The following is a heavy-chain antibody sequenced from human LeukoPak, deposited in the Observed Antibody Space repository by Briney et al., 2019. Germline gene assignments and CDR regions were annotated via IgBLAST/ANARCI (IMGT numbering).Heavy chain of an antibody. V-gene: IGHV3-33*01. CDR1: GFTFSSYG. CDR3: ARERVAGILDY. Sequence: GGSLRLSCAASGFTFSSYGMPWVHQAPGKGLEWVAVIWYDGSNKYYADSVKGRFTISRDNSKNTLYLQMNSLRAEDTAVYYCARERVAGILDYWGQGTLVTVSS. D-gene: IGHD6-19*01. J-gene: IGHJ4*02. CDR2: IWYDGSNK.